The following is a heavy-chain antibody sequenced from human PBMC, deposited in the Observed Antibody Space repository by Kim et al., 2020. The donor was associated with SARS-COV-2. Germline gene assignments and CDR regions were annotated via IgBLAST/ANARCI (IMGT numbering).Heavy chain of an antibody. CDR2: IWYDGSNK. CDR3: ARDEVVITGTTYGYDYYGMDV. CDR1: GFTFSSYG. Sequence: GGSLRLSCAASGFTFSSYGMHWVRQAPGKGLEWVAVIWYDGSNKYYADSVKGRFTISRDNSKNTLYLQMNSLRAEDTAVYYCARDEVVITGTTYGYDYYGMDVWGQVTTVTVSS. D-gene: IGHD1-7*01. V-gene: IGHV3-33*01. J-gene: IGHJ6*02.